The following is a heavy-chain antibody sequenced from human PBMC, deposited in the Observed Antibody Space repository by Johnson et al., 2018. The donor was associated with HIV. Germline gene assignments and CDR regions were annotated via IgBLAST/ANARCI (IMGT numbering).Heavy chain of an antibody. D-gene: IGHD2-2*01. CDR2: INWNGGST. CDR3: AVMTEIVVVPAATSDDAFDI. CDR1: GFTFVDYG. Sequence: VQLVESGGGVIRPGGSLRLSCAASGFTFVDYGMSWVRQAPGKGLEWVSGINWNGGSTGYVDSVKGRVTISRDNAKNSLYLQLNSLRAEDTALYYCAVMTEIVVVPAATSDDAFDIWGQGTMVTVSS. V-gene: IGHV3-20*04. J-gene: IGHJ3*02.